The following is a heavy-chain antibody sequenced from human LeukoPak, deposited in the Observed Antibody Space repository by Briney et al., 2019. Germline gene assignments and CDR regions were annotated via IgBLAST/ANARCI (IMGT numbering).Heavy chain of an antibody. J-gene: IGHJ4*02. V-gene: IGHV3-30-3*01. D-gene: IGHD5-12*01. CDR1: GFTFSSYA. CDR2: ISYDGSNK. CDR3: ARGYSGYDTFDY. Sequence: GGSLRLSCAASGFTFSSYAMHWVRQAPVKGLEWVAVISYDGSNKYYADSVKGRSTISRDNSKNTLYLQMNSLRAEDTAVYYCARGYSGYDTFDYWGQGTLVTVSS.